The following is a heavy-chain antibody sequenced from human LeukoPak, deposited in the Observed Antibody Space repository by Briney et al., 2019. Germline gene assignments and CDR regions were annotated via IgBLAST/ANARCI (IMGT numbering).Heavy chain of an antibody. D-gene: IGHD1-26*01. V-gene: IGHV1-2*02. Sequence: ASVKVSCKASGYTFTGYYMHWVRQAPGQGLEWMGWTNPNSGGTNYAQKFQGRVTMTRDTSISTAYMELSRLRSDDTAVYYCARPPGSYDPFDYWGQGTLVTVSS. J-gene: IGHJ4*02. CDR2: TNPNSGGT. CDR3: ARPPGSYDPFDY. CDR1: GYTFTGYY.